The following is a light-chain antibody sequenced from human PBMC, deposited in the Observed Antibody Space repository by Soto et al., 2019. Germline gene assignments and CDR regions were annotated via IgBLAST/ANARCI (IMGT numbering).Light chain of an antibody. V-gene: IGLV2-14*03. CDR1: SSDVGGYNY. J-gene: IGLJ1*01. CDR2: DVS. Sequence: QSALTQPASVSGSPGQSITISCTGTSSDVGGYNYVSWYQQHPGKAPKLMIYDVSNRASGVSNRFSGSKSGNTASLTISGLQAEDEADYYCSSYTSSRRFDLFGTGTKLTVL. CDR3: SSYTSSRRFDL.